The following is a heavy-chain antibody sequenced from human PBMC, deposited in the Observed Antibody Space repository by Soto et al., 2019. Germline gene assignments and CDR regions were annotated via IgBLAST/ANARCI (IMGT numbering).Heavy chain of an antibody. D-gene: IGHD6-13*01. Sequence: QVQLVQSGAEVKKPRSSVRVSCKASGGTFSNFGFSWVRQAPGQGLEWMGGIIPIFASSNYAQKFQGRLTITADESTSTAYMDLSRLRSEDTAVYFCAKDVGFQQLLFVFETWGQGTLVTVSS. J-gene: IGHJ5*02. CDR2: IIPIFASS. V-gene: IGHV1-69*01. CDR1: GGTFSNFG. CDR3: AKDVGFQQLLFVFET.